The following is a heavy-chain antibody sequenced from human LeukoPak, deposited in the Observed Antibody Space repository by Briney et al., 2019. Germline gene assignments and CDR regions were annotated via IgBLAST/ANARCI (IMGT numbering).Heavy chain of an antibody. CDR2: MNPDSGNT. Sequence: ASVKVSCKASGYTFTSNDINWVRQATGQGLEWMGWMNPDSGNTGYAQKFQGRFTITRNTSISTAYMEMSSLRSEDTAVYYCARGPYCGGDCPYNFDYWGQGTLVTVSS. CDR3: ARGPYCGGDCPYNFDY. D-gene: IGHD2-21*02. CDR1: GYTFTSND. V-gene: IGHV1-8*03. J-gene: IGHJ4*02.